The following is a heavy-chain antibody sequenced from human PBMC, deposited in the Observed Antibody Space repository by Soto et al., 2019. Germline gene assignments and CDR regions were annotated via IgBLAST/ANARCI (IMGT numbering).Heavy chain of an antibody. CDR3: VLRGLAQDLDF. J-gene: IGHJ4*02. CDR2: IIPILERT. V-gene: IGHV1-69*02. CDR1: GGPFTSFS. Sequence: GASVKVSCKASGGPFTSFSISWVRQAPGQGLEWMARIIPILERTNYAQKFRGRLTLTADTSTSTGYMEFSGLRSEDTAIYYCVLRGLAQDLDFWGRGTLVTVSS. D-gene: IGHD3-10*01.